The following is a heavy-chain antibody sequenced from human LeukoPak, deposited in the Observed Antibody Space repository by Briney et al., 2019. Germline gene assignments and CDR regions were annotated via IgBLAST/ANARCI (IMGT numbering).Heavy chain of an antibody. CDR3: ARDLFTSSWYRWFDP. CDR1: GGSISSSSYY. D-gene: IGHD6-13*01. J-gene: IGHJ5*02. Sequence: SETLSLTCTVSGGSISSSSYYWGWIRQPPGKGLEWIGSIYYSGSTYYNPSLKSRVTISVDTSKNQFSLKLTSVTAADTAAYYCARDLFTSSWYRWFDPWGQGTLVTVSS. CDR2: IYYSGST. V-gene: IGHV4-39*07.